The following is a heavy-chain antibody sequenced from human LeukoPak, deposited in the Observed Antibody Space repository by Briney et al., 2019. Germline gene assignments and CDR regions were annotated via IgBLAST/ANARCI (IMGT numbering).Heavy chain of an antibody. Sequence: PGGSLRLSCAASGFTFDDYAMHWVRQAPGKGLEWVSGISWNSDTIAYADSVKGRFTISRDNAKNSLYLQMNSLRPEDTALYYCAKGFLYYYYYGMDVWGQGTTVTVSS. D-gene: IGHD2-21*01. CDR3: AKGFLYYYYYGMDV. V-gene: IGHV3-9*01. CDR1: GFTFDDYA. CDR2: ISWNSDTI. J-gene: IGHJ6*02.